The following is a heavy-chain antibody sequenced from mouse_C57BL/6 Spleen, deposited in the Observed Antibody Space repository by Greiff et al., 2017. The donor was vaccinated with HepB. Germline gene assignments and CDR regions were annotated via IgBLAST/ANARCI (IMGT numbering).Heavy chain of an antibody. V-gene: IGHV5-9-1*02. D-gene: IGHD1-1*01. CDR2: ISSGGDYI. J-gene: IGHJ2*01. CDR1: GFTFSSYA. Sequence: EVKLVESGEGLVKPGGSLKLSCAASGFTFSSYAMSWVRQTPEKRLEWVAYISSGGDYIYYADTVKGRVTISRDNARNTLYLQMSSLKSEDTAMYYCTRATVRYYVDYWGQGTTLTVSS. CDR3: TRATVRYYVDY.